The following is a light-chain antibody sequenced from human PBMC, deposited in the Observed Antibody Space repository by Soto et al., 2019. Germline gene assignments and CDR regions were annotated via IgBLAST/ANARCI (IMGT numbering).Light chain of an antibody. J-gene: IGLJ1*01. CDR1: SSDVGSYNY. CDR2: DVS. CDR3: NSYSGSSTYV. Sequence: QAVLTQPASVPGSPGQSIAISCTGTSSDVGSYNYVSWYQQHPGKAPKLMIYDVSNRPSGVSDRFSGSKSGNTASLTISGLQAEDEADYFCNSYSGSSTYVFGTGTRVTVL. V-gene: IGLV2-14*03.